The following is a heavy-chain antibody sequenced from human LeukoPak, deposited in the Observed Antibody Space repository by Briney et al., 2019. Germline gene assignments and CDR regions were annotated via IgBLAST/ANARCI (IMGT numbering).Heavy chain of an antibody. CDR3: AREVTSTFDY. CDR2: INNDGSST. Sequence: PGGSLRLSCAASGFTFSSYWMHWVRQAPGKGLVWVSHINNDGSSTSYADSVKGRFTISRDNAKNTLYLQMNSLGAEDTAVYYCAREVTSTFDYWGQGTLVTVSS. V-gene: IGHV3-74*01. J-gene: IGHJ4*02. D-gene: IGHD4-11*01. CDR1: GFTFSSYW.